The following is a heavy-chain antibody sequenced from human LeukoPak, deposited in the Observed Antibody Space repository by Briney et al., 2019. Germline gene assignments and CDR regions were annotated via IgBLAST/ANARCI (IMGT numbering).Heavy chain of an antibody. Sequence: SGGSLRLSCAASGFTFSSYGMHWVRQAPGKGLEWVSSISSSSSYIYYADSVKGRFTISRDNAKNSLYLQMNSLRAEDTAVYYCARDLSSSWYTYYYYYYMDVWGKGTTVTISS. CDR1: GFTFSSYG. D-gene: IGHD6-13*01. V-gene: IGHV3-21*01. CDR3: ARDLSSSWYTYYYYYYMDV. CDR2: ISSSSSYI. J-gene: IGHJ6*03.